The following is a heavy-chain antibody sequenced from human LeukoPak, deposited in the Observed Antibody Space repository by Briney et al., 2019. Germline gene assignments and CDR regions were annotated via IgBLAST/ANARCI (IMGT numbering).Heavy chain of an antibody. CDR2: ISGGGRST. J-gene: IGHJ4*02. Sequence: PGGSLRLSCAASGFTFGSYSMNWVRQAPGKGLEWVSTISGGGRSTYYADSVKGRFTISRDNSKNTLYVQMNSLRAEDTAVYYCAKGYTSSWFYFDYWGQGTLVTVSS. V-gene: IGHV3-23*01. CDR1: GFTFGSYS. CDR3: AKGYTSSWFYFDY. D-gene: IGHD2-2*01.